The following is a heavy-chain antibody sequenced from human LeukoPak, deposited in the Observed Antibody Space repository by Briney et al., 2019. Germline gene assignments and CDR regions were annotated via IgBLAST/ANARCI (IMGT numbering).Heavy chain of an antibody. CDR3: ARVLWSVNYYYYYGMDV. J-gene: IGHJ6*02. CDR2: IIPIFGTA. CDR1: GGTFSSYA. D-gene: IGHD3-3*01. V-gene: IGHV1-69*13. Sequence: GASVKVSCKASGGTFSSYAISWVRQAPGQGLEWMGGIIPIFGTANYAQKFQGRVTITADESTSTAYMELSSLRSEDTAVYCCARVLWSVNYYYYYGMDVWGQGTTVTVSS.